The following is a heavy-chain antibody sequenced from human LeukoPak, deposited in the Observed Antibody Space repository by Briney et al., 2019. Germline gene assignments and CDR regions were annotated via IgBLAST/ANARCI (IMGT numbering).Heavy chain of an antibody. Sequence: GGSLRLSCAASGFSFSNYGMHWVRQAPDKGLEWVALIQSDGSKTYSADSVKGRFTISRDNPRNTLYLQMDRLRPEDTAVYYCAKRYCKSATCRSDMDAWGQGTTVTVS. V-gene: IGHV3-30*02. J-gene: IGHJ6*02. D-gene: IGHD2-15*01. CDR1: GFSFSNYG. CDR2: IQSDGSKT. CDR3: AKRYCKSATCRSDMDA.